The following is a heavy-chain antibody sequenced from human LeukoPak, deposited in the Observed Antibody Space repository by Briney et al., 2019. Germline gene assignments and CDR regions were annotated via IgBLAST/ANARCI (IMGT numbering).Heavy chain of an antibody. V-gene: IGHV3-30-3*01. J-gene: IGHJ4*02. D-gene: IGHD3-10*01. Sequence: GGSLRLSCAASGFTFSSYAMHWVREAPGKGLEWVAVISYDGSNKYYADSVKGRFTISRDNSKNTLYLQMNSLRAEDTAVYYCAREGGSGSNFDYWGQGTLVTVSS. CDR1: GFTFSSYA. CDR2: ISYDGSNK. CDR3: AREGGSGSNFDY.